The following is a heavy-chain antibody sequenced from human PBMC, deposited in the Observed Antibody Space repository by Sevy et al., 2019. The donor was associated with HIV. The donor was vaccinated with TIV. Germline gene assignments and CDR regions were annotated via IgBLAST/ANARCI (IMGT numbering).Heavy chain of an antibody. Sequence: ASVKVSCKASGGTFSSYAISWVRQAPGQGLEWMGGIIPIVGTANYAQKFQGRVTITADESTSTTYMELSSLRSEETAVYFCARGITSMYGGGYYFDYWGQGTLVTVSS. D-gene: IGHD1-26*01. CDR1: GGTFSSYA. J-gene: IGHJ4*02. CDR2: IIPIVGTA. CDR3: ARGITSMYGGGYYFDY. V-gene: IGHV1-69*13.